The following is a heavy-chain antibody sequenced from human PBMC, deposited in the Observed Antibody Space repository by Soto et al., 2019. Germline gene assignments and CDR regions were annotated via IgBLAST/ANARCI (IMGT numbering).Heavy chain of an antibody. CDR1: GYTFTSYA. CDR3: ATDLRLRGVGGGCVYYYGMDG. J-gene: IGHJ6*02. CDR2: INAYNGNT. D-gene: IGHD5-12*01. V-gene: IGHV1-18*01. Sequence: ASVKVSCKASGYTFTSYAMHWVRQAPGQRLEWMGWINAYNGNTNYAQKLQGRVTMTTDTSTSTAYMELRSLRSDDTAVYYCATDLRLRGVGGGCVYYYGMDGWGQGTTVTFSS.